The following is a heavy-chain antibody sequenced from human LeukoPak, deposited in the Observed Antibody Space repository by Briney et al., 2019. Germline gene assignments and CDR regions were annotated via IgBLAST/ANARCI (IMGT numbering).Heavy chain of an antibody. CDR1: GGSISSGDYY. J-gene: IGHJ4*02. CDR2: IYYSGST. Sequence: SETLSLTCTVSGGSISSGDYYWSWIRQPPGKGLEWIGYIYYSGSTYYNPSLKSRFTISVATSKNQFTLKLSSVTAADTAVYYCAREDGRVDGYYGSVSYHYWGQGTLVTVSS. V-gene: IGHV4-30-4*08. CDR3: AREDGRVDGYYGSVSYHY. D-gene: IGHD3-10*01.